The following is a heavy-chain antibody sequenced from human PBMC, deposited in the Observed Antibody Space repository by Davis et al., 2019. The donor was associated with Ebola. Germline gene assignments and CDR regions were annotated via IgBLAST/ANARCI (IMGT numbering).Heavy chain of an antibody. CDR3: ARPPPHYYDTSGYYSFGY. D-gene: IGHD3-22*01. V-gene: IGHV5-10-1*01. J-gene: IGHJ4*02. CDR1: GYSFTNYS. CDR2: IDPSDSYT. Sequence: GESLKISCKGSGYSFTNYSISWVRQMPGKGLEWMGKIDPSDSYTNYRPSFQGHVTISADKSIITAYLQLSSLKGSDTAMYYCARPPPHYYDTSGYYSFGYWGQGTLVTVSS.